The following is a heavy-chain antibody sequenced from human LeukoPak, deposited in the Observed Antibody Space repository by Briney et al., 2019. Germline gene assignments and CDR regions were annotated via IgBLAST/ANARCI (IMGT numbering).Heavy chain of an antibody. CDR1: AITFSNSW. Sequence: GGSLRLSCAASAITFSNSWMNWVRQAPGEGLEWVATIKPDGSEKWYVNSVKGRFTISRDNAKNSLYLQMNSLNAEDTAVYYCAREVTKAFDIWGQGTMVTVSS. CDR3: AREVTKAFDI. J-gene: IGHJ3*02. D-gene: IGHD2-8*01. V-gene: IGHV3-7*01. CDR2: IKPDGSEK.